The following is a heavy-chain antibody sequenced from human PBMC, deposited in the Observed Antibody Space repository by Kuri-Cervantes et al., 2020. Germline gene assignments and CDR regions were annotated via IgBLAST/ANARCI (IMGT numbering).Heavy chain of an antibody. CDR3: AKDIIPHSSSWYYFDY. V-gene: IGHV3-53*05. J-gene: IGHJ4*02. CDR2: IYSGGST. CDR1: GFTVSSNY. D-gene: IGHD6-13*01. Sequence: GGSLRLSCAASGFTVSSNYMSWVRQAPGRGLEWVSVIYSGGSTYYADSVKGRFTISRDNAKNSLYLQMNSLRAEDTALYYCAKDIIPHSSSWYYFDYWGQGTLVTVSS.